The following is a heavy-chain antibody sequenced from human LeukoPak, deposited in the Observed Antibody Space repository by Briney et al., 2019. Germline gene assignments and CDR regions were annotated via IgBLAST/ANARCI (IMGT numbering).Heavy chain of an antibody. CDR2: IYYSGST. J-gene: IGHJ5*02. Sequence: PSETLSLTCTVSGGSISSSSYYWGWIRQAPGKGLEWIGSIYYSGSTYYNPSLKSRVTISVDTSKNQFSLKLSSVTAADTAVYYCARDGGFGFGFDPWGQGTLVTVSS. D-gene: IGHD3-10*01. CDR1: GGSISSSSYY. V-gene: IGHV4-39*07. CDR3: ARDGGFGFGFDP.